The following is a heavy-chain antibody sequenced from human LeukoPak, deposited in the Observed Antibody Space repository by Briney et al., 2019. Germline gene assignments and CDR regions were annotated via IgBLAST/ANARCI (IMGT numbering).Heavy chain of an antibody. CDR3: AKDMVPNAAVYTFDI. CDR1: GFSFDDYA. D-gene: IGHD6-13*01. J-gene: IGHJ3*02. Sequence: GGSLRLSCAASGFSFDDYAMHWVRQVPGKGLEWVSGISWNSGSVGYADSVKGRFTISRDNAKNSLYLQMNSLRAEDMALYYCAKDMVPNAAVYTFDIWGQGTMVTVSS. V-gene: IGHV3-9*03. CDR2: ISWNSGSV.